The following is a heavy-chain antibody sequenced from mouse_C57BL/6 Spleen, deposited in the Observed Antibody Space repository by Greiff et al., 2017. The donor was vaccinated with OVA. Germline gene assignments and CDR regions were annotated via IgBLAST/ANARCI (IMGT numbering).Heavy chain of an antibody. V-gene: IGHV1-74*01. CDR2: IHPYDSDT. CDR1: GYTFTSYW. Sequence: VKLHQPGAELVKPGASVKVSCKASGYTFTSYWMHWVKQRPGKGLEWIGRIHPYDSDTNYNQQFKGKATLTVDKSSSTAYMQLSSLTSEDSAVYYCAIEEDYYGSSYDAYWGQGTLVTVSA. CDR3: AIEEDYYGSSYDAY. J-gene: IGHJ3*01. D-gene: IGHD1-1*01.